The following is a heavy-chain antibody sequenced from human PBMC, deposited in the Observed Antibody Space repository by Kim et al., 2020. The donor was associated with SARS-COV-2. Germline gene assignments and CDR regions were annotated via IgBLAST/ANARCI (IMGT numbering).Heavy chain of an antibody. Sequence: PALKGRVTISVDPSKNQFSRKLSSVTAADTAVYYCARAGTNDYGDYFCDYWGQGTLVTVSS. CDR3: ARAGTNDYGDYFCDY. D-gene: IGHD4-17*01. J-gene: IGHJ4*02. V-gene: IGHV4-31*02.